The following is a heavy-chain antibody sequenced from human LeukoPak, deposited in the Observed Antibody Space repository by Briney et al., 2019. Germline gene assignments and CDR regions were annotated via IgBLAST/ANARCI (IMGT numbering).Heavy chain of an antibody. D-gene: IGHD3-22*01. CDR1: GFTFSIAW. CDR2: IKSKTDGGTT. CDR3: ARRAGYYGSSGYYSLDY. J-gene: IGHJ4*02. Sequence: PGGSLRLSCAASGFTFSIAWMTWVRQAPGKGLEWVGRIKSKTDGGTTDYAAPVKGRFTISRDDSKNTLYLQMNSLKTEDTAVYYCARRAGYYGSSGYYSLDYWGQGTLVTVSS. V-gene: IGHV3-15*01.